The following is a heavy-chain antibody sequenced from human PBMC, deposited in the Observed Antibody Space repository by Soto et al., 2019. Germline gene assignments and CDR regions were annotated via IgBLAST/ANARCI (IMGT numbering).Heavy chain of an antibody. D-gene: IGHD6-13*01. CDR3: ASYSFADDAFDI. CDR2: IYYSGST. CDR1: GGSISSGDYY. J-gene: IGHJ3*02. V-gene: IGHV4-30-4*01. Sequence: SETLSLTCTVSGGSISSGDYYWGWILQPPGKGLEWIGYIYYSGSTYYNPSLKSRVTISVDTSKNQFSLKLSSVTAADTAVYYCASYSFADDAFDIWGQGTMVTVSS.